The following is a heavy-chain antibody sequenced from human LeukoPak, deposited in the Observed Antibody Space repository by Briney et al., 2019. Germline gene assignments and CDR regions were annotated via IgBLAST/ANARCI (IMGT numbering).Heavy chain of an antibody. CDR3: ARDFLDYYDSSGYSRDAFDI. CDR2: IYSGGST. D-gene: IGHD3-22*01. Sequence: PGGSLRLSCAASGFTVSSNYMSRVRQAPGKGLEWVSVIYSGGSTYYADSVKGRFTISRDNSKNTLYLQMNSLRAEDTAVYYCARDFLDYYDSSGYSRDAFDIWGQGTMVTVSS. CDR1: GFTVSSNY. J-gene: IGHJ3*02. V-gene: IGHV3-66*01.